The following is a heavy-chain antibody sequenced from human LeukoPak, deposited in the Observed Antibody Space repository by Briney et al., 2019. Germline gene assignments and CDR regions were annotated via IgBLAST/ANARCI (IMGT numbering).Heavy chain of an antibody. J-gene: IGHJ4*02. D-gene: IGHD3-22*01. Sequence: ASVKVSCKASGYTFTSYDINWVRQATGQGLEWMGRISPNSGGTNYAQKFQGRVTMTRDTSISTAYMELSRLRSDDTAVYYCAGTYYYDSSGYTFDYWGQGTRVTVSS. CDR2: ISPNSGGT. CDR1: GYTFTSYD. CDR3: AGTYYYDSSGYTFDY. V-gene: IGHV1-2*06.